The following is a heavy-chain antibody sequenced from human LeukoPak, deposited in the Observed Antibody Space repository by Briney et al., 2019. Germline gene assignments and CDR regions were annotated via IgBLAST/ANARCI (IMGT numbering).Heavy chain of an antibody. CDR2: ISPNSGGT. CDR1: GYTLTSNY. D-gene: IGHD6-19*01. Sequence: ASVKVSCKASGYTLTSNYMHWQRQAPGQGLEWMGWISPNSGGTNYAQKFQGRVTMTRDTSISTAYLELSSLRSDDTAVYFCARDSGQWLANVGDWGQGTLVTVSS. J-gene: IGHJ4*02. V-gene: IGHV1-2*02. CDR3: ARDSGQWLANVGD.